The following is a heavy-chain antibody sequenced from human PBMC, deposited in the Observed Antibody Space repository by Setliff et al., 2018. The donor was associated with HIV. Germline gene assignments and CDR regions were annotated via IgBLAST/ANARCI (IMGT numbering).Heavy chain of an antibody. D-gene: IGHD5-18*01. V-gene: IGHV3-49*04. CDR3: TTLRGYSFGLASYYYYYMDV. CDR1: GFTFGDYA. Sequence: GGSLRLSCAASGFTFGDYAMSWVRQAPGKGLEWVGSTRSKVYGGTTEYAASVRGRFTISRDDSKGIAFLLMNSLKTEDTAVYYCTTLRGYSFGLASYYYYYMDVWGKGTTVTVSS. J-gene: IGHJ6*03. CDR2: TRSKVYGGTT.